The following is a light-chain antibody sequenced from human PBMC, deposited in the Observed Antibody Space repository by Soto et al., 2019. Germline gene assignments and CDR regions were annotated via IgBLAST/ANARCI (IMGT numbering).Light chain of an antibody. V-gene: IGKV3-20*01. CDR1: QSVGGSY. CDR2: DAS. J-gene: IGKJ1*01. Sequence: EIVLTQSPGTLSLSPGERATLSCRASQSVGGSYLAWYQQKPGQAPRLLIYDASNRATGIPAKFSGGGSGTEFTLTISSLQSEDFAIYYCQQYKNGWTFGQGTKVDIK. CDR3: QQYKNGWT.